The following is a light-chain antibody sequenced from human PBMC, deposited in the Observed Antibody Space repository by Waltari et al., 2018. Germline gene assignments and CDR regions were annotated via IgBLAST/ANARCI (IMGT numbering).Light chain of an antibody. V-gene: IGKV3-20*01. CDR1: QSLSSTY. CDR2: GAS. CDR3: QKYNKSPYT. J-gene: IGKJ2*01. Sequence: EIVLTQSPGTLSLSPGERATLSCRASQSLSSTYLAWYQLKPGQAPRLLIYGASSRAAGIPERFSGSGSGTDFTLTISRLEPEDFAVYYCQKYNKSPYTFGQGTKLRIK.